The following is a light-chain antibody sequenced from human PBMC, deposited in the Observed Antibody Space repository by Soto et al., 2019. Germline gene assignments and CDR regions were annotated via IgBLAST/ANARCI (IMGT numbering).Light chain of an antibody. CDR3: QQYNNWPRT. J-gene: IGKJ1*01. Sequence: EIVLTQSPGTLSLSPGERATVSCRASQSVSSNLAWYQQKPGQAPRLLIYGASTRATGIPATFSGSGSGTEFTLTISSLQSEDFAVYYCQQYNNWPRTFGQGTKVDIK. CDR1: QSVSSN. V-gene: IGKV3-15*01. CDR2: GAS.